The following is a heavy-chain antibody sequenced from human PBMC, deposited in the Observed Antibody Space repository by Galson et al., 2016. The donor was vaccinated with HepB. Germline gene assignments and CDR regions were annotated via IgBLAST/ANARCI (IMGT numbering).Heavy chain of an antibody. Sequence: SLRLSCAASGFVFSNFGLSWVRQALGKGLEWVASISTRRTTYYPDSVQGRFTISRDNSNNTLYLQMNGLRAEDTAVYYCAKERLVRRIFDHWGQGTLLTVSS. CDR2: ISTRRTT. D-gene: IGHD1-1*01. J-gene: IGHJ4*02. CDR3: AKERLVRRIFDH. CDR1: GFVFSNFG. V-gene: IGHV3-23*01.